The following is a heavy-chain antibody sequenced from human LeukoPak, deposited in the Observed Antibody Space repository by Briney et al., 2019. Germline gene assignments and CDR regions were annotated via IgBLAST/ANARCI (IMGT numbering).Heavy chain of an antibody. Sequence: SETLSLTCTVSGGSISSYYWSWIRQPAGKGLEWIGRIYTSGSTNYNPSLKSRVTMSVDTSKNQFSLKLSSVTAADTAVYYCAGDRGIAAAGTDDAFDIWGQGTMVTVSS. CDR2: IYTSGST. D-gene: IGHD6-13*01. CDR3: AGDRGIAAAGTDDAFDI. CDR1: GGSISSYY. J-gene: IGHJ3*02. V-gene: IGHV4-4*07.